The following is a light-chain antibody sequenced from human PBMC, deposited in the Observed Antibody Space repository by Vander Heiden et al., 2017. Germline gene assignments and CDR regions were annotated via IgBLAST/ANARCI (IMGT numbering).Light chain of an antibody. V-gene: IGLV2-14*01. CDR1: SSDVGGYKY. CDR2: EVS. Sequence: QSAMTQPASVSGPPGQSNPISCIGTSSDVGGYKYVSWYQQYPGKAPQLMIYEVSSRPSGVSNRFSDSKSGNTASLTISGLQTEDEADYYCSSYTSSSTLVFGGGTKVTVL. J-gene: IGLJ2*01. CDR3: SSYTSSSTLV.